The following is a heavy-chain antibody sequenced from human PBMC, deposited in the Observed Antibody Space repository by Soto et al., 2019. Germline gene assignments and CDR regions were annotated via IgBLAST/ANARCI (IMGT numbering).Heavy chain of an antibody. J-gene: IGHJ4*02. CDR1: NGSISTYY. V-gene: IGHV4-59*01. CDR3: ARSRSTRQPFDY. D-gene: IGHD5-12*01. Sequence: SETLSLTCTVSNGSISTYYWSWIRQPPGRSLEWIGHIYYTGSPTYNPSLKSRVTISENTSKKTVSLTLISVTAEDTAVYYCARSRSTRQPFDYWGRGTLVTVTS. CDR2: IYYTGSP.